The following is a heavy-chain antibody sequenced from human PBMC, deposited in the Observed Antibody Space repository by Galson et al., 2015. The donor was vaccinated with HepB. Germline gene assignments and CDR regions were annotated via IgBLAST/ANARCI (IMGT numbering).Heavy chain of an antibody. CDR3: ARGALVVPAAMFDY. CDR1: GYTFTSYD. CDR2: INAGNGNT. J-gene: IGHJ4*02. V-gene: IGHV1-3*01. Sequence: SVKVSCKASGYTFTSYDINWVRQAPGQRLEWMGWINAGNGNTKYSQKFQGRVTITRDTSASTAYMELSSLRSEDTAVYYCARGALVVPAAMFDYWGQGTLVTVSS. D-gene: IGHD2-2*01.